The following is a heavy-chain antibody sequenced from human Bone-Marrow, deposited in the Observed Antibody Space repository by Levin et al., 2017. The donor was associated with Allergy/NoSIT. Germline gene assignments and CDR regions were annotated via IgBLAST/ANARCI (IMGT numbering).Heavy chain of an antibody. CDR2: IYHSGST. Sequence: SQTLSLTCAVSGGSISSGGYSWSWIRQPPGKGLEWIGYIYHSGSTYYNPSLKSRVTISVDRSKNQFSLKLSSVTAADTAVYYCARGREYSSSWYNWFDPWGQGTLVTVSS. V-gene: IGHV4-30-2*01. D-gene: IGHD6-13*01. J-gene: IGHJ5*02. CDR3: ARGREYSSSWYNWFDP. CDR1: GGSISSGGYS.